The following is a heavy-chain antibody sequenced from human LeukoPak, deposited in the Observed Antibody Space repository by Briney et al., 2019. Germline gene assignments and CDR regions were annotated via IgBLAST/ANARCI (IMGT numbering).Heavy chain of an antibody. Sequence: GGSLRLSCAASGFTFSAYGMHWVRQAPGRGLEWVAFIRFDGSNKYYADSVKGRFIISRDDSRNMLYLQMNSLRAEDTAVYYCAAGYGRRYYFDYWGQGTLVTVSS. D-gene: IGHD2-15*01. CDR1: GFTFSAYG. V-gene: IGHV3-30*02. J-gene: IGHJ4*02. CDR3: AAGYGRRYYFDY. CDR2: IRFDGSNK.